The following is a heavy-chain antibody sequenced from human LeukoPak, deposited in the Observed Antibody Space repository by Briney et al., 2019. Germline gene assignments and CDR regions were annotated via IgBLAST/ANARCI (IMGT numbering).Heavy chain of an antibody. CDR1: GFSFSDNV. Sequence: GGSLRLSCVVSGFSFSDNVFHWVRQAPGKGLEWVTYLSYDGVNAFYADSVKGRFTISRDTAGGTVSLQMDNLRVEDTAVYYCARGGRRDGTVSTYYFYAMDVWGQGTAVTVSS. CDR2: LSYDGVNA. CDR3: ARGGRRDGTVSTYYFYAMDV. V-gene: IGHV3-30*04. D-gene: IGHD3-10*01. J-gene: IGHJ6*02.